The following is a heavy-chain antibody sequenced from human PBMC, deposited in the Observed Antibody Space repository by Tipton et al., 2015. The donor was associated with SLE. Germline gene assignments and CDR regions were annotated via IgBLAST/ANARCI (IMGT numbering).Heavy chain of an antibody. J-gene: IGHJ4*02. CDR2: SYFGGGT. Sequence: SLRLSCAASAFSVSAYHMTWVRQAPGKGLEWVSVSYFGGGTDYADSVKGRFTVSRDRSENTVYLQMNSLRVEDTAIYYCASLEGYSGYYWPFDNWGQGTLVTVSS. CDR3: ASLEGYSGYYWPFDN. V-gene: IGHV3-53*01. CDR1: AFSVSAYH. D-gene: IGHD5-12*01.